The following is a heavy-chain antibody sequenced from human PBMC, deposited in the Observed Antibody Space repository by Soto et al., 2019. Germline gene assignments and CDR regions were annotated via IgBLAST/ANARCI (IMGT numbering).Heavy chain of an antibody. CDR1: VDSINSSHW. Sequence: SETLSLTCAVSVDSINSSHWWSWVRQPPGKGLEWIGQISHSGSTNYNPSLTSRVTISVDKSKNHFSLKLTSVTAADTAVYYCAARHFWSGPWTQRRLDYWGQGTLVTVSS. CDR3: AARHFWSGPWTQRRLDY. J-gene: IGHJ4*02. V-gene: IGHV4-4*02. CDR2: ISHSGST. D-gene: IGHD3-3*02.